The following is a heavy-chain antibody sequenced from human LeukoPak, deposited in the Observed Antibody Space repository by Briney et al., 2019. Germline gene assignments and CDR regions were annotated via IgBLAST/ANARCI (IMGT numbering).Heavy chain of an antibody. D-gene: IGHD3-9*01. V-gene: IGHV3-33*01. CDR1: GFTFSSSG. CDR2: IWYDGNFK. CDR3: ARDEEFFPTGHYHQGSFDY. J-gene: IGHJ4*02. Sequence: PWGPLRLSCAASGFTFSSSGMHWVRQAPGKGLDWVAAIWYDGNFKYYADSVKGRFTISRDNSKNSLYLQMTSLRVEDTAIYYCARDEEFFPTGHYHQGSFDYWGQGTLVTVSS.